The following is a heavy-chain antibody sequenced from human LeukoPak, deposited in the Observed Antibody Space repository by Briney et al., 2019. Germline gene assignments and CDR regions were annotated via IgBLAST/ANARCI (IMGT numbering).Heavy chain of an antibody. CDR2: FDPEDGET. J-gene: IGHJ4*02. Sequence: ASVNVSCKVSGYALTELSMHWVRQAPGKGLEWMGGFDPEDGETIYAQKFQGRVTMTEDTSTDTAYMELSSLRSEDTAVYYCAIVKPTGYSYGRYYFDYWGQGTLVTVSS. CDR3: AIVKPTGYSYGRYYFDY. D-gene: IGHD5-18*01. CDR1: GYALTELS. V-gene: IGHV1-24*01.